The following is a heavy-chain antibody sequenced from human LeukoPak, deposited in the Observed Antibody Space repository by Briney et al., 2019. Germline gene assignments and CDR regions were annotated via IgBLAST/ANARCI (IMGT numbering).Heavy chain of an antibody. CDR3: ARGMTDYYYYGMDV. D-gene: IGHD2-8*01. CDR1: GFTFSSYA. V-gene: IGHV3-30-3*01. Sequence: GGSLRLSCAAFGFTFSSYAMHWVRQAPGKGLEWVAVISYDGSNKYYADSVKGRFTISRDNSKNTLYLQMNSLRAEDTAVYYCARGMTDYYYYGMDVWGQGTTVTVSS. CDR2: ISYDGSNK. J-gene: IGHJ6*02.